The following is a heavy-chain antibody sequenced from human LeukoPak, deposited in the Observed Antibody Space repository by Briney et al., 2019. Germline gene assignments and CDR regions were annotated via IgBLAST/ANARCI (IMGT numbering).Heavy chain of an antibody. CDR2: IRGTGGTT. CDR3: GKDPNGDYVGAFDF. V-gene: IGHV3-23*01. J-gene: IGHJ3*01. D-gene: IGHD4-17*01. CDR1: RFTFSDYA. Sequence: TGGSLRLSCAASRFTFSDYALIWVRQAPGKRLEWISAIRGTGGTTYYADSVKGRCTISRDNSRNTVYLQMNSLRAEDTALYFCGKDPNGDYVGAFDFWGPGTMVTVSS.